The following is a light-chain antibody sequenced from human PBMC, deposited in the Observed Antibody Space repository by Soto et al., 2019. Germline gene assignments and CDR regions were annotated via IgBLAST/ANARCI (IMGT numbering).Light chain of an antibody. V-gene: IGKV1-27*01. CDR1: QGISNY. Sequence: DIPMTQSPSSLSASVGDRVTITCPASQGISNYLAWYQQMPGKVPTLLIYAASTLQSGVPSRFSGRGSGTDFTLTISSLQPEDVATYYCQKYNSAPFTFGPGTDVDIK. CDR2: AAS. CDR3: QKYNSAPFT. J-gene: IGKJ3*01.